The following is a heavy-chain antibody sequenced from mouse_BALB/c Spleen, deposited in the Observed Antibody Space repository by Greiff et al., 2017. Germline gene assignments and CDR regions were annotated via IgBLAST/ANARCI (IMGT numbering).Heavy chain of an antibody. D-gene: IGHD2-1*01. Sequence: EVQLQESGPSLVKPSQTLSLTCSVTGDSITSGYWNWIRKFPGNKLEYMGYISYSGSTYYNPSLKSRISITRDTSKNQYYLQLNSVTTEDTATYYCARNYYGNYEGFAYWGQGTLVTVS. J-gene: IGHJ3*01. CDR2: ISYSGST. CDR1: GDSITSGY. CDR3: ARNYYGNYEGFAY. V-gene: IGHV3-8*02.